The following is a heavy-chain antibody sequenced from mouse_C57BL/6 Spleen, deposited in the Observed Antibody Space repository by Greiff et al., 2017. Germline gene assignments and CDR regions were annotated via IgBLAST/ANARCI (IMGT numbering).Heavy chain of an antibody. CDR3: ARRYGPYFYAMDY. V-gene: IGHV1-39*01. J-gene: IGHJ4*01. CDR1: GYSFTDYN. D-gene: IGHD2-10*02. CDR2: INPNYGTT. Sequence: VHVKQSGPELVKPGASVKISCKASGYSFTDYNMNWVKQSNGKSLEWIGVINPNYGTTSYNQKFKGKATLTVDQSSSTAYMQLNSLTSEDSAVYYCARRYGPYFYAMDYWGQGTSVTVSS.